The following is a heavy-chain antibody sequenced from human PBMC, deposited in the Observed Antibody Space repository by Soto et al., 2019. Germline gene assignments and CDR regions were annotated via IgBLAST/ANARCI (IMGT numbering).Heavy chain of an antibody. CDR1: GGSISRYY. CDR2: IYYSGST. J-gene: IGHJ6*03. CDR3: ARGGDSSLYYYYYMDV. Sequence: PSETLSLTCTVSGGSISRYYWSWIRQPPGKGLEWIGYIYYSGSTNYNPSLKSRVTISVDTSKNQFSLKLSSVTAADTAVYYCARGGDSSLYYYYYMDVWGKGTTVTVSS. D-gene: IGHD3-22*01. V-gene: IGHV4-59*01.